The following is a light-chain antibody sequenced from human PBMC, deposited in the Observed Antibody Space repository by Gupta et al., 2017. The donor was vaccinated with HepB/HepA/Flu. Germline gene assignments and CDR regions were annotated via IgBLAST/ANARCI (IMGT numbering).Light chain of an antibody. CDR2: AAS. V-gene: IGKV1-9*01. CDR3: QQLDHSPIT. Sequence: DIQLTQSPSFLSASVGDRVTITCRASQGVGSYFAWYQQKPGKAPKILIYAASTLHSGVPSRFSGSGSGTEFTLTISSLQPEDFAVYYCQQLDHSPITFGQGTQVEIK. CDR1: QGVGSY. J-gene: IGKJ5*01.